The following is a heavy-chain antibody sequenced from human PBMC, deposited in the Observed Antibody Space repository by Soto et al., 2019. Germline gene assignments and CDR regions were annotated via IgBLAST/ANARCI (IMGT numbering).Heavy chain of an antibody. Sequence: SETLSLTCTVSGGSISSSSYYWGWIRQPPGKGLEWIGSIYYSGSTYYNPSLKSRVTISVDTSKNQFSLKLSSVTAADTAVYYCATQKAFTISSDYWGQGTLVTVSS. V-gene: IGHV4-39*01. D-gene: IGHD3-9*01. CDR3: ATQKAFTISSDY. J-gene: IGHJ4*02. CDR1: GGSISSSSYY. CDR2: IYYSGST.